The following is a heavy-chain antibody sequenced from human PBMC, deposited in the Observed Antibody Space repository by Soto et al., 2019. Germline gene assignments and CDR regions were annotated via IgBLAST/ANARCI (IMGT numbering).Heavy chain of an antibody. CDR2: ITGNGGRT. Sequence: EVHLLESGGGLVQPGGSLRLSCAASGFTFSSYPTCWVRQAPGKGLEWVSGITGNGGRTFYADSVKGRFTFSRDNSKNTLYLQMNRLRVEDTATYYCAKYGMGPRGLYFGMDVWGQGTTVIVSS. CDR1: GFTFSSYP. D-gene: IGHD1-26*01. V-gene: IGHV3-23*01. CDR3: AKYGMGPRGLYFGMDV. J-gene: IGHJ6*01.